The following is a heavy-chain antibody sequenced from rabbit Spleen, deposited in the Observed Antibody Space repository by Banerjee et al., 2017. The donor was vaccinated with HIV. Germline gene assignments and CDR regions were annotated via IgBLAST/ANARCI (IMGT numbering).Heavy chain of an antibody. CDR2: INPGFGIR. Sequence: QQQLEESGGGLVKPGGTLTLTCKASGIDFNIYGISWVRQAPGKGLEWIAYINPGFGIRNYANSVKGRFTISSDNAQNTVFLQMTSLTASDTATYFCASAYAGSSGYYGTGWLDLWGPGTLVTVS. D-gene: IGHD1-1*01. CDR3: ASAYAGSSGYYGTGWLDL. J-gene: IGHJ5*01. CDR1: GIDFNIYG. V-gene: IGHV1S43*01.